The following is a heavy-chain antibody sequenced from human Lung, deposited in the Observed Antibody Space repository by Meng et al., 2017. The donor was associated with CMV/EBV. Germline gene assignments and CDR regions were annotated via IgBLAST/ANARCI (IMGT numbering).Heavy chain of an antibody. J-gene: IGHJ3*02. CDR2: IHYSGST. Sequence: SETLSLTCTISGGSISSYYWSWIRQPPGKGLEWIGHIHYSGSTNYNPSLKSRVTVSADTSKNQFSLKLRSVTAADTAVYYCAIGGRYDASARYYLDAYDIWGQGXVVTVSS. V-gene: IGHV4-59*01. D-gene: IGHD3-22*01. CDR1: GGSISSYY. CDR3: AIGGRYDASARYYLDAYDI.